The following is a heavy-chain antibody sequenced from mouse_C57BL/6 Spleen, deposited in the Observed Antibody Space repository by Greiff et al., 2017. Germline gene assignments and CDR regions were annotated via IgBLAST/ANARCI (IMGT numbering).Heavy chain of an antibody. J-gene: IGHJ2*01. V-gene: IGHV1-26*01. Sequence: EVQLQQSGPELVKPGASVKISCKASGYTFTDYSMHWVKQSPGQSLEWIGDFNPNNGGTRYNQKFKGKATLTVDKSSSTDYMELRSQTSEDSAVYYCARKDYDYDVGYFDYWGQGTTLTVSS. CDR2: FNPNNGGT. CDR3: ARKDYDYDVGYFDY. D-gene: IGHD2-4*01. CDR1: GYTFTDYS.